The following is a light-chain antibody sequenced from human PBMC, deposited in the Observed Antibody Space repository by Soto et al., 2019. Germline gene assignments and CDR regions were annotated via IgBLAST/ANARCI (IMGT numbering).Light chain of an antibody. J-gene: IGKJ4*01. CDR3: QQRSDWPST. V-gene: IGKV3-11*01. CDR1: QSVGSY. Sequence: EIVLTQSPATLSLSPGDRATLSCRASQSVGSYLGWYQQRPGQAPRLLIYDASNRATGIPARFSGSGSGTDFTLPISSLEPEDFVVYYCQQRSDWPSTFGGGTKVEIK. CDR2: DAS.